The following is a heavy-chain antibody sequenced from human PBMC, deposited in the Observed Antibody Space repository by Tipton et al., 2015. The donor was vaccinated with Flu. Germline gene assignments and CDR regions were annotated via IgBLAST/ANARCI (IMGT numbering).Heavy chain of an antibody. J-gene: IGHJ4*02. CDR1: GYSISSGFP. CDR3: ARDRSGSYGAVDY. V-gene: IGHV4-38-2*02. CDR2: IFHTGST. D-gene: IGHD1-26*01. Sequence: TLSLTCAVSGYSISSGFPWGWTRQPPGKGLEWIGKIFHTGSTYYNPSLKSRVTMSVDTSKNHFSLNLRSVTAADTAVYYCARDRSGSYGAVDYWGQGTLVTVSS.